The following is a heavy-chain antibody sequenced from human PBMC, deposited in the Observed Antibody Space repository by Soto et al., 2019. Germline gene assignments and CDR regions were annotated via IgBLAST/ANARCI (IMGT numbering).Heavy chain of an antibody. D-gene: IGHD2-21*02. CDR2: ISGSGGST. Sequence: GGSLRLSCAASGFTFSSYAMSWVRQAPGKGLEWVSAISGSGGSTYYADSVKGRFTISRDNSKNTLYLQMNSLKAEDTAVYYCAKMPRKCGGDCYPNNWFDPWGQGTLVTVSS. CDR3: AKMPRKCGGDCYPNNWFDP. V-gene: IGHV3-23*01. J-gene: IGHJ5*02. CDR1: GFTFSSYA.